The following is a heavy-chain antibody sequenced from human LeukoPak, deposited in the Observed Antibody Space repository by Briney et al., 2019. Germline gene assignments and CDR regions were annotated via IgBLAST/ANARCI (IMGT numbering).Heavy chain of an antibody. Sequence: SETLSLTCAVYGGSFSGYYWSWIRQPPGKGLEWIGEINHSGSTNYNPSLKSRVTISVDTSKNQCSLKLSSVTAADTAVYYCARLGGYSGSYKRPPNHDYWGQGTLVTVSS. V-gene: IGHV4-34*01. D-gene: IGHD1-26*01. CDR1: GGSFSGYY. CDR2: INHSGST. CDR3: ARLGGYSGSYKRPPNHDY. J-gene: IGHJ4*02.